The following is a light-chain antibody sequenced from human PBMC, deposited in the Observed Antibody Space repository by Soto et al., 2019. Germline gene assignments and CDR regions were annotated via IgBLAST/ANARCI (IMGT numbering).Light chain of an antibody. CDR2: DVT. CDR1: STDVGDFNY. CDR3: SSYSSSTTHVV. J-gene: IGLJ2*01. V-gene: IGLV2-14*03. Sequence: QSVLTQPASVSGSPGRSVTISCTGTSTDVGDFNYVSWYQHLPGRAPKLIIYDVTNRPSGISYRFSASKSGGTASLTISGLQAEDEADYYCSSYSSSTTHVVFGGGTKLTVL.